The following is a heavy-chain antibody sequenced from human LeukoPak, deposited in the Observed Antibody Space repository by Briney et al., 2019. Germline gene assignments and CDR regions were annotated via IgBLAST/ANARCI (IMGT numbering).Heavy chain of an antibody. J-gene: IGHJ3*02. CDR2: IYSSGST. CDR3: ARRDDAFDI. V-gene: IGHV4-30-4*01. CDR1: GGSISSGDSY. Sequence: SETLSLTCTVSGGSISSGDSYWSWIRQPPGKGLEWIGYIYSSGSTYYNPSLKSRVTISVDTSKNQFSLKLSSVTAADTAVYYCARRDDAFDIWGQGTMVTVSS.